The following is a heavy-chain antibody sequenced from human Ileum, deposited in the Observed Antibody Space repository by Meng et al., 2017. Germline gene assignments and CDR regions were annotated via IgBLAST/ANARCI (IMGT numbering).Heavy chain of an antibody. CDR2: INHSGST. D-gene: IGHD3-22*01. J-gene: IGHJ4*02. Sequence: QWQLQQWGAGLLKPPETLSLTCAVYGGSFSGYYWSWIRQPPGKGLEWIGEINHSGSTNYNPSLKSRVTISVDTSKNQFSLKLSSVTAADTAVYYCSRTSYYDNSGYYPGWGQGTLVTVSS. CDR1: GGSFSGYY. V-gene: IGHV4-34*01. CDR3: SRTSYYDNSGYYPG.